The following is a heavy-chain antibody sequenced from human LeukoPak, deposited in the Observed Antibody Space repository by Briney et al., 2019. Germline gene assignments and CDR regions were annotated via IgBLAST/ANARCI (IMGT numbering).Heavy chain of an antibody. Sequence: GGSLRLSCAVSGFTFSSYWMIWVRQAPGKGREWGAGISWNGGSIDYVDRVKGRFTISRANAKVSLYLQMNNRSAEDTALYYCAKDIGSLTYSYEDSNYSGAFDYGGQGTLVTVSS. CDR3: AKDIGSLTYSYEDSNYSGAFDY. CDR1: GFTFSSYW. CDR2: ISWNGGSI. V-gene: IGHV3-9*01. D-gene: IGHD3-22*01. J-gene: IGHJ4*02.